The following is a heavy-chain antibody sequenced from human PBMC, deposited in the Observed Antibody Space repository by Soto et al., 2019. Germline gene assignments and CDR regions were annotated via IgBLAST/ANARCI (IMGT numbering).Heavy chain of an antibody. CDR2: IYYSGST. CDR1: GGSISSYY. J-gene: IGHJ4*02. CDR3: ARRHGGKLDY. V-gene: IGHV4-59*01. Sequence: SETLSLTCTVSGGSISSYYWSWIRQPPGKGLEWIGYIYYSGSTNYNPSLKSRVTISVDTSKNQFSLKLSSVTAADTAVYYCARRHGGKLDYWGQGTLVTVSS. D-gene: IGHD3-16*01.